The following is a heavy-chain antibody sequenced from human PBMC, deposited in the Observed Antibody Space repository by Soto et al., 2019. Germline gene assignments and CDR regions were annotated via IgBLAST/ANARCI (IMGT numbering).Heavy chain of an antibody. V-gene: IGHV4-59*01. J-gene: IGHJ5*02. CDR1: GGSISSYY. CDR3: AREPIGHGYNRGWFDP. CDR2: IYYSGST. Sequence: SQTLSRTCTVSGGSISSYYWSWIRQPPGKGLEWIGYIYYSGSTNYNPSLKSRVTISVDTSRNQFSLKLSSVTAADTAVYYCAREPIGHGYNRGWFDPWGRGTMVAVCS. D-gene: IGHD5-12*01.